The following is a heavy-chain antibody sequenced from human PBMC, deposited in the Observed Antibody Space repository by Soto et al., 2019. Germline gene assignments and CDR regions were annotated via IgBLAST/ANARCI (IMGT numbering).Heavy chain of an antibody. CDR1: GGSITSYY. CDR3: ARGRTLFDY. CDR2: IYYSEST. Sequence: SETLSLTCTVSGGSITSYYWSWIRQPPGKGLEWIGYIYYSESTNYNPSLKSRVTISVDTSKNQLSLRLSSVTAADTAVYYCARGRTLFDYWGPGTLVTVSS. D-gene: IGHD1-1*01. V-gene: IGHV4-59*01. J-gene: IGHJ4*02.